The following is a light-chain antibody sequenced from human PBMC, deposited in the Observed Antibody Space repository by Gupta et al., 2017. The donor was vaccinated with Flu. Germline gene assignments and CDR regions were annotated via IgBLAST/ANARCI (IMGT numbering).Light chain of an antibody. CDR3: AAWDARNDGRV. CDR1: FANVGSES. J-gene: IGLJ3*02. V-gene: IGLV1-44*01. Sequence: RVSIPCQGTFANVGSESIVWYHQVTAAAPKLLIYGYIKRRSAVPDRFSASTSDTSATIPTTGVQAEDEGVYYCAAWDARNDGRVFGGGTRLTVL. CDR2: GYI.